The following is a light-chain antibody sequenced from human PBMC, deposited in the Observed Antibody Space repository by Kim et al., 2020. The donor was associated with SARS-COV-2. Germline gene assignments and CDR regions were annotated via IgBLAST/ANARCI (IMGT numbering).Light chain of an antibody. V-gene: IGKV3-20*01. Sequence: EIVLTQSPGTLSLSSGERATLSCRASQSVSSNYLAWYQQKPGQAPRLLFYGASSRATGIPDRFSGSGSGTDFTLTISRLEPEDFAVYYCQHYGTSPFTFGPGTKVDIK. CDR1: QSVSSNY. CDR3: QHYGTSPFT. J-gene: IGKJ3*01. CDR2: GAS.